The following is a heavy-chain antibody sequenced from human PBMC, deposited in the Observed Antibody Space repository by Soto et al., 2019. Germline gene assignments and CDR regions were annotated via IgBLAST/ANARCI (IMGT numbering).Heavy chain of an antibody. CDR3: ARFDFGDYSLDY. D-gene: IGHD4-17*01. Sequence: QVQLQESGPGLVKPSQTLSLTCTVSGGSIFSGDYYWTWIRQHPGKGLEWIGYIYYSGNTYYNPSLKSRVTISVDTSKNQFSLNLSSVTAADTAVYYCARFDFGDYSLDYWGQGTLVTVSS. V-gene: IGHV4-31*03. CDR1: GGSIFSGDYY. CDR2: IYYSGNT. J-gene: IGHJ4*02.